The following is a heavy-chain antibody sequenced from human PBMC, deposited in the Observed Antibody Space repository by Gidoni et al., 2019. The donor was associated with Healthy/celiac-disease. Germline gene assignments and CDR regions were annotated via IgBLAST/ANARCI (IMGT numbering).Heavy chain of an antibody. CDR3: TSLYYYGSGSYYF. D-gene: IGHD3-10*01. V-gene: IGHV3-15*01. J-gene: IGHJ4*02. CDR1: GFTFSNAW. CDR2: IKSKTDGGTT. Sequence: EVQLVESGGGLVKPGGSLRLSCAASGFTFSNAWMSWVRQAPGKGLEWVGRIKSKTDGGTTDYAAPVKGRFTISRDDSKTTLYLQMNSLKTEDTAVYYCTSLYYYGSGSYYFWGQGTLVTVSS.